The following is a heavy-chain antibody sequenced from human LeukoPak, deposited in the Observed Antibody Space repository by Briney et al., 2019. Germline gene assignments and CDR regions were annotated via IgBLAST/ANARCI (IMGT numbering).Heavy chain of an antibody. CDR1: GYTFTDYF. J-gene: IGHJ4*02. CDR2: INPNSGGT. CDR3: AREGSGAARPYDY. Sequence: ASVKVSCKASGYTFTDYFMNWVRQAPGQGLEWMGWINPNSGGTNYAQKFQGRVTMTRDTSISTAYMELSRLRSDDTAVYYCAREGSGAARPYDYWGQGTLVTVSS. V-gene: IGHV1-2*02. D-gene: IGHD6-6*01.